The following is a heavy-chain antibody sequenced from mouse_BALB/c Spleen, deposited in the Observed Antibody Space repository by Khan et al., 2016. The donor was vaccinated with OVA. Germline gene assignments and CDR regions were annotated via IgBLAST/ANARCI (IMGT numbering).Heavy chain of an antibody. Sequence: EVKLLESGPSLVKPSQTLSLTCSVTGDSITSGYWSWIRKFPGNKLEYMGYMIYSGNTYYYPSLKSRISITRNTSKNQYYLQLNAVTTEDTATYYWARSTYRYAFAYWGQGTLVTVAA. CDR1: GDSITSGY. J-gene: IGHJ3*01. V-gene: IGHV3-8*02. CDR2: MIYSGNT. CDR3: ARSTYRYAFAY. D-gene: IGHD2-14*01.